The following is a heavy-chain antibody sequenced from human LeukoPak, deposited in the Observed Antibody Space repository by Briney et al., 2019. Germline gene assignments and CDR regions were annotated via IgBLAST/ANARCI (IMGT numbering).Heavy chain of an antibody. V-gene: IGHV4-39*01. D-gene: IGHD6-19*01. J-gene: IGHJ4*02. Sequence: PSETLSLTCTVSGGFISSSSYYWGWIRQPPGKGLEWIGSIYYSGSTYYNPSLKSRVTISVDTSKNQFSLKLSSVTAADTAVYYCARHSMGYSSGWGLYFDYWGQGTLVTVSS. CDR2: IYYSGST. CDR3: ARHSMGYSSGWGLYFDY. CDR1: GGFISSSSYY.